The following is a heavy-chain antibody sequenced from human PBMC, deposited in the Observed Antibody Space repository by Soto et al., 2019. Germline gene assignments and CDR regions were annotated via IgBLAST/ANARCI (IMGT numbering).Heavy chain of an antibody. D-gene: IGHD3-10*01. CDR1: GYTFTSYA. CDR2: INAGNGNT. V-gene: IGHV1-3*01. CDR3: ATNYYGSGSHQDRLDY. J-gene: IGHJ4*02. Sequence: GASVKVSCKASGYTFTSYAMRWVRQAPGQRLEWMGWINAGNGNTKYSQKFQGRVTITRDTSASTAYMELSSLRSEDTAVYYCATNYYGSGSHQDRLDYWGQGTLVTVSS.